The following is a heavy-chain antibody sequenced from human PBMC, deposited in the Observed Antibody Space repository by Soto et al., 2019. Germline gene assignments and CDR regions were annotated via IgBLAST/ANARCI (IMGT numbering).Heavy chain of an antibody. D-gene: IGHD6-19*01. Sequence: QVQLHQWGAGLLKPSETLSLTCAVYGGSFSGYYGSWIRQPPGKGLEWIGEINHSGSTNYNPSLKSRVTISVDTSKNQFSLKLSSVTAADTAVYYCARGGDRGTVAGRENWFDPWGQGTLVTVSS. V-gene: IGHV4-34*01. CDR3: ARGGDRGTVAGRENWFDP. CDR1: GGSFSGYY. J-gene: IGHJ5*02. CDR2: INHSGST.